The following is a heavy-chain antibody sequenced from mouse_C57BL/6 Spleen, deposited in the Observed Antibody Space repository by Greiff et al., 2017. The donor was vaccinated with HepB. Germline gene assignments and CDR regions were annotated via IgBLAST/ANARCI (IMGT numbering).Heavy chain of an antibody. CDR2: ISSGGDYI. V-gene: IGHV5-9-1*02. J-gene: IGHJ4*01. CDR1: GFTFSSYA. D-gene: IGHD1-1*01. Sequence: EVKLMESGEGLVKPGGSLKLSCAASGFTFSSYAMSWVRQTPEKRLEWVAYISSGGDYIYYADTVKGRFTISRDNARNTLYLQMSSLKSEDTAMYYGTRGTVGAPYAMDYWGQGTSVTVSS. CDR3: TRGTVGAPYAMDY.